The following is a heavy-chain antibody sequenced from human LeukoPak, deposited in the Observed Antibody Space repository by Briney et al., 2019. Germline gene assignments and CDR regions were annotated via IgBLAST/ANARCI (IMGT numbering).Heavy chain of an antibody. V-gene: IGHV4-61*02. J-gene: IGHJ4*02. CDR2: IYTSGST. CDR3: ARDSSTFYYFDY. CDR1: GGSISSGSYY. Sequence: SETLSLTCTVSGGSISSGSYYWSWIRQPAGKGLEWIGRIYTSGSTNYNPSLKSRVTISVDTSKNQFSLKLSSVTAADTAVYYCARDSSTFYYFDYWGQGTLVTVSS. D-gene: IGHD2-2*01.